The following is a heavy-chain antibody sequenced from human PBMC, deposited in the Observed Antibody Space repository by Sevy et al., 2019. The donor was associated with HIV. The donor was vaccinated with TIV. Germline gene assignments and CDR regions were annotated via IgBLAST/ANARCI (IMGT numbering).Heavy chain of an antibody. CDR3: AREGCTKPHDY. Sequence: GGSLRLSCAASGFTFSKYSMSWVRQPPGKGLEWVSTLSFGCGEINYADSVKGRFTSSRDNSKSSVYLQMNNLRPEDTAVYYGAREGCTKPHDYWGQGTLVTVSS. D-gene: IGHD2-8*01. V-gene: IGHV3-23*01. J-gene: IGHJ4*02. CDR2: LSFGCGEI. CDR1: GFTFSKYS.